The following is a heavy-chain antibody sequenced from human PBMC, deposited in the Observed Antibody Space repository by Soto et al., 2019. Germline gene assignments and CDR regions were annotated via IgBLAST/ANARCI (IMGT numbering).Heavy chain of an antibody. D-gene: IGHD6-19*01. CDR3: ARDHGYSSGWYDY. J-gene: IGHJ4*02. V-gene: IGHV3-53*01. Sequence: GSLRLSCAASGFTVSSNYMSWVRQAPGKGLEWVSVIYSGGSTYYADSVKGRFTISRDNSKNTLYLQMNSLRAEDTAVYYCARDHGYSSGWYDYWGQGTLVTVSS. CDR2: IYSGGST. CDR1: GFTVSSNY.